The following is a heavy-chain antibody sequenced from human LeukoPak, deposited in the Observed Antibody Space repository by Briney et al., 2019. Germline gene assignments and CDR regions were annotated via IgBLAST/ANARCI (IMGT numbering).Heavy chain of an antibody. CDR1: GGSISSGDYY. Sequence: PSETLSLTCTVSGGSISSGDYYWSWIRQPPGKGLEWIGYIYHNGSTYFNPSLKSRVTISVDTSKNQFSLKLSSVTAADTAVYYCARGPDSSGYYYLDFWGQGTLVTVSS. CDR2: IYHNGST. CDR3: ARGPDSSGYYYLDF. J-gene: IGHJ4*02. D-gene: IGHD3-22*01. V-gene: IGHV4-30-4*01.